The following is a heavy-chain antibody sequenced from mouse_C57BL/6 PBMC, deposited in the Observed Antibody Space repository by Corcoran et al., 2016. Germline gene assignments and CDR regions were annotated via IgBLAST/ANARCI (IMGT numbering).Heavy chain of an antibody. CDR1: GYTFTTYG. CDR3: ARCPCITTVAPFAY. D-gene: IGHD1-1*01. V-gene: IGHV9-3*01. Sequence: QIQLVQSGPELKKPGETVKISCKASGYTFTTYGMSWVKQAPGKGLKWMGWINTYSGVPTYADDFKGRFAFSLETSASTAYLQINNLKNEDTATYFCARCPCITTVAPFAYWGQGTLVTVSA. J-gene: IGHJ3*01. CDR2: INTYSGVP.